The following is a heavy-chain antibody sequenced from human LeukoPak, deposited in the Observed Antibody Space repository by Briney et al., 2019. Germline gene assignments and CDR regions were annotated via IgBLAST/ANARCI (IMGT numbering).Heavy chain of an antibody. Sequence: SETLSLTCAVYGGSLSGYYWSWIRQPPGKGLEWIGEINHSGSTNYNPSLKSRVTISVDTSKNQFSLKLSSVTAADTAVYYCARPQRYIRGNWFDPWGQGTLVTVSS. CDR3: ARPQRYIRGNWFDP. CDR1: GGSLSGYY. V-gene: IGHV4-34*01. J-gene: IGHJ5*02. D-gene: IGHD1-1*01. CDR2: INHSGST.